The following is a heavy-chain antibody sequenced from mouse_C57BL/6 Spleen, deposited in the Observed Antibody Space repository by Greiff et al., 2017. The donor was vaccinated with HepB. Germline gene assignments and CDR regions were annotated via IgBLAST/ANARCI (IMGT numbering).Heavy chain of an antibody. V-gene: IGHV5-17*01. D-gene: IGHD2-4*01. CDR2: ISSGSSTI. Sequence: EVMLVESGGGLVKPGGSLKLSCAASGFTFSDYGMHWVRQAPEKGLEWVAYISSGSSTIYYADTVKGRFTISRDNAKNTLFLQMTSLRSEDTAMYYGAGDYDGYYFDYWGQGTTLTVSS. CDR3: AGDYDGYYFDY. CDR1: GFTFSDYG. J-gene: IGHJ2*01.